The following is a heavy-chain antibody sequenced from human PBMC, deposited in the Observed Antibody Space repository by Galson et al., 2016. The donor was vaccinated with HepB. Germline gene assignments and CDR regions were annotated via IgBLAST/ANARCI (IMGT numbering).Heavy chain of an antibody. Sequence: CAASGFTFSTNWMHWVRQAPGKGLVWVSRINGDGTITDYADSVKGRFTISRDNAENTLYLQMNSLRVEDTAVYYCARDRGGSAGAFNWFDPWGQGTLVTVSS. V-gene: IGHV3-74*01. CDR2: INGDGTIT. J-gene: IGHJ5*02. D-gene: IGHD3-10*01. CDR3: ARDRGGSAGAFNWFDP. CDR1: GFTFSTNW.